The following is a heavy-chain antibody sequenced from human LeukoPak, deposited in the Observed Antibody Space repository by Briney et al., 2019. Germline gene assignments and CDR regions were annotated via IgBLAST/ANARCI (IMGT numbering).Heavy chain of an antibody. J-gene: IGHJ4*02. V-gene: IGHV3-48*04. Sequence: GGSLRLSCAASGFTFSNYWMNWVRQAPGKGLEWLSYISNSGSTIYYADSVKGRFTISRDNAKNSLYLQMNSLRAEDTAVYYCARDRGYSYGYFDSWGQGTLVTVSS. D-gene: IGHD5-18*01. CDR3: ARDRGYSYGYFDS. CDR2: ISNSGSTI. CDR1: GFTFSNYW.